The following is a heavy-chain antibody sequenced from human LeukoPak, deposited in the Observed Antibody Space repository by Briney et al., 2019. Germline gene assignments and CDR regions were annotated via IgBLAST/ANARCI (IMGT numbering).Heavy chain of an antibody. D-gene: IGHD6-19*01. J-gene: IGHJ4*02. CDR2: ISPDGGEI. V-gene: IGHV3-7*01. CDR1: GFTFTNSW. Sequence: PGGSLRLSCAASGFTFTNSWMTWVRQAPGKGLEWVASISPDGGEIHYVDSVKGRFTISRDNAKNSLYLQMNSLRAEGTAVYYCARGLAVAGQGRYYFDYWGQGTLVTVSS. CDR3: ARGLAVAGQGRYYFDY.